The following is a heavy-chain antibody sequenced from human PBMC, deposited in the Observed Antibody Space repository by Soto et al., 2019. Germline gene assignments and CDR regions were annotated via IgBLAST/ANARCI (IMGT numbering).Heavy chain of an antibody. V-gene: IGHV1-18*01. CDR3: ASQDPIQNTDYGDYFVEDYYYGMDV. J-gene: IGHJ6*02. CDR2: ISAYNGNT. Sequence: ASVKVSCKASGYTFTSYGISWVRQAPGQGLEWMGWISAYNGNTNYAQKLQGRVTMTTDTSTSTAYMELRSLRSDDTAVYYCASQDPIQNTDYGDYFVEDYYYGMDVWGQGTTVTVSS. CDR1: GYTFTSYG. D-gene: IGHD4-17*01.